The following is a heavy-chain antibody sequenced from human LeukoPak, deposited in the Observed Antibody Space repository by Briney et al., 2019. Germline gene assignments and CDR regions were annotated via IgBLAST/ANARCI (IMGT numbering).Heavy chain of an antibody. V-gene: IGHV4-61*01. J-gene: IGHJ4*02. CDR2: IYYSGST. CDR3: ARDSWYYYDSSGYYLPSGFDY. D-gene: IGHD3-22*01. Sequence: SETLSLTCTVSGGSISSSSYYWGWIRQPPGKGLEWIGYIYYSGSTNYNPSLKSRVTISVDTSKNQFSLKLSSVTAADTAVYYCARDSWYYYDSSGYYLPSGFDYWGQGTLVTVSS. CDR1: GGSISSSSYY.